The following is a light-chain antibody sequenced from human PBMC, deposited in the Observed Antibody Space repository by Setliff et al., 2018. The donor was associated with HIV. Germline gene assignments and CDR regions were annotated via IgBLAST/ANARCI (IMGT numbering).Light chain of an antibody. CDR3: QEGYSTPLT. CDR2: SAS. J-gene: IGKJ4*01. V-gene: IGKV1-39*01. Sequence: DIQMTQSPSSLSASVGDRVTITCRASQSISTYLNWYQQKPGKAPKLLIYSASSLHSGVPSRFSGSGSGTDFTLTISSLQPEDFATYYCQEGYSTPLTFGGGTKMDIK. CDR1: QSISTY.